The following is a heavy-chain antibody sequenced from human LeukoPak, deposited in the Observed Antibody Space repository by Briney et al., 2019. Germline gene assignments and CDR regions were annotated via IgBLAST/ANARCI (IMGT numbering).Heavy chain of an antibody. CDR2: ISSSSSHI. CDR1: GFTLRSYS. CDR3: ARESGYYNCFDP. D-gene: IGHD5-12*01. J-gene: IGHJ5*02. Sequence: GGSLRLSCVASGFTLRSYSMNWVRQAPGKGLEWVSFISSSSSHISYADSVRGRFTISRDNAKNSLYLQMNSLRAEDTAIYYCARESGYYNCFDPWGQGTLVTVSS. V-gene: IGHV3-21*01.